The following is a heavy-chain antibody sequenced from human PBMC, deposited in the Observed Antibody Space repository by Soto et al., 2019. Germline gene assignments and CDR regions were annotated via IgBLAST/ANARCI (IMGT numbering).Heavy chain of an antibody. CDR2: FDPEDGET. V-gene: IGHV1-24*01. Sequence: ASVKVSCKVSGYTLTELSMHWVRQAPGKGLEWMGGFDPEDGETIYAQKFQGRVTMTEDTSTDTAYMELSSLRSEDTAVYYCATDPFFTVTTRPRDYWGQGTLVTVSS. CDR3: ATDPFFTVTTRPRDY. CDR1: GYTLTELS. J-gene: IGHJ4*02. D-gene: IGHD4-17*01.